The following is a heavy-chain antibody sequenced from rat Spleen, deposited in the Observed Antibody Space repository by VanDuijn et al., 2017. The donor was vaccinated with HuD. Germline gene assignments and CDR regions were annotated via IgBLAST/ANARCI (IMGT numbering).Heavy chain of an antibody. CDR2: ISYDGSST. Sequence: EVQLVESGGGLVQPGRSLKLSCAASTLTFSDYNMAWVRQAPKKGLEWVATISYDGSSTYCRDSVKGRFTISRDNGKSILYLQMDSLRSEDTATYYCVRSMEGTRDFDYWGQGVMVTVSS. CDR3: VRSMEGTRDFDY. CDR1: TLTFSDYN. V-gene: IGHV5-7*01. D-gene: IGHD1-11*01. J-gene: IGHJ2*01.